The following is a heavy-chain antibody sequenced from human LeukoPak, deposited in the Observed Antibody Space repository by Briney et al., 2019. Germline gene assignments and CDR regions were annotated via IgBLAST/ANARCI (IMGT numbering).Heavy chain of an antibody. CDR2: ISSSSIYI. CDR1: GFTFSNYN. J-gene: IGHJ4*02. CDR3: ARNPSGGPKGY. Sequence: GGSLRLSCAASGFTFSNYNVTWVRQAPGKGLEWVSSISSSSIYISYADSVKGRFTISRDNTKNALYLQMNSLRAEDTAIYYCARNPSGGPKGYWGQGTLVTVSS. V-gene: IGHV3-21*04. D-gene: IGHD3-10*01.